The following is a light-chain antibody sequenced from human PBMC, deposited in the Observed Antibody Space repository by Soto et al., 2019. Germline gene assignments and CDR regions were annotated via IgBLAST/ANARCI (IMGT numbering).Light chain of an antibody. J-gene: IGLJ1*01. CDR3: SSYTSSSTYV. CDR1: SSDVGSYNR. V-gene: IGLV2-18*02. Sequence: QSARTQPPSVSGSPGQSVTISFTGTSSDVGSYNRVSWYQQPPGTAPKLMIYEVSNRPSGVPDRFSGSKSGNTASLTISGLQAEDEADYYCSSYTSSSTYVFGTETKVTVL. CDR2: EVS.